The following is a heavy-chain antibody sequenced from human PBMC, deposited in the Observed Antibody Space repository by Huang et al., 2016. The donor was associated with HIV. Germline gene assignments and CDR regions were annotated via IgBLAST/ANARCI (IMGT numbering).Heavy chain of an antibody. Sequence: QLQLQESGPGQVKPSETLSLTCTVSGDFISSTNYYWGWIRQSPGKGLGWVGSVYQSGSTNYTPALKSRVAVSVDTSRNQFSLRLNSVTAADTAVYYCASQHIGAAATWFWGRGTQVAVSS. V-gene: IGHV4-39*01. J-gene: IGHJ4*02. CDR1: GDFISSTNYY. CDR2: VYQSGST. CDR3: ASQHIGAAATWF. D-gene: IGHD6-13*01.